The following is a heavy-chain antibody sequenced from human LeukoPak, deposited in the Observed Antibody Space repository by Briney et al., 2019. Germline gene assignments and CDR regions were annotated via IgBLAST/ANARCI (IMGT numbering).Heavy chain of an antibody. Sequence: PGGSLRLSCAVSGFTFSTYWMSWVRQAPGKGLEGVAGIKQDGSEKYYVDSVKGRFTISRDNANNALYLQMNSLRAEDTAIYYCARWGRGTGFDYWGQGTLATVSS. CDR2: IKQDGSEK. CDR1: GFTFSTYW. CDR3: ARWGRGTGFDY. D-gene: IGHD7-27*01. V-gene: IGHV3-7*01. J-gene: IGHJ4*02.